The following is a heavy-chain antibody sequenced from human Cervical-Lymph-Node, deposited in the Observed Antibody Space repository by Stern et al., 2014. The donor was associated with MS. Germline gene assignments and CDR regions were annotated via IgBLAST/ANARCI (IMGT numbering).Heavy chain of an antibody. CDR3: AKVYGSGPFDY. V-gene: IGHV3-23*04. CDR2: SSGSDGST. J-gene: IGHJ4*02. CDR1: GFTFSSYA. D-gene: IGHD6-19*01. Sequence: EQLVESGGTFVQPGGSLRLACASSGFTFSSYAMSWVRQAPGKGLEWVSVSSGSDGSTFYADSVKGRFTISRDNSKNTLFLQMNSLRAEDTAVYYCAKVYGSGPFDYWGQGTLVTVSS.